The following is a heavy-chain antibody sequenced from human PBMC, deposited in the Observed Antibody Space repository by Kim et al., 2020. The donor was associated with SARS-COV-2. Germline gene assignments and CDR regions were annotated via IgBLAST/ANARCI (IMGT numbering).Heavy chain of an antibody. CDR2: IYHSGST. CDR3: ARDRGAGGSETHYGMDV. D-gene: IGHD3-16*01. Sequence: SETLSLTCAVSGGSISSSNWWSWVRQPPGKGLEWIGEIYHSGSTNYNPSLKSRVTISVDKSKNQFSLKLSSVTAADTAVYYCARDRGAGGSETHYGMDVWGQGTTVTVSS. CDR1: GGSISSSNW. V-gene: IGHV4-4*02. J-gene: IGHJ6*02.